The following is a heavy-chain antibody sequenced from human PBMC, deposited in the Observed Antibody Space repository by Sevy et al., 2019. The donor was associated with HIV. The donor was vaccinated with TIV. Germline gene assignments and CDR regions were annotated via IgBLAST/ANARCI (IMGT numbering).Heavy chain of an antibody. CDR2: ISGSGSTT. Sequence: GGSLRLSCAASGFTFSDYYMSWIRQAPGKGLEWISYISGSGSTTHYADSVRGRFTISRDNAKNSLYLQMNSLRAEDTAAYYCARGSYDILTGWYYYYYYMDVWGKGTTVTVSS. D-gene: IGHD3-9*01. CDR3: ARGSYDILTGWYYYYYYMDV. V-gene: IGHV3-11*04. J-gene: IGHJ6*03. CDR1: GFTFSDYY.